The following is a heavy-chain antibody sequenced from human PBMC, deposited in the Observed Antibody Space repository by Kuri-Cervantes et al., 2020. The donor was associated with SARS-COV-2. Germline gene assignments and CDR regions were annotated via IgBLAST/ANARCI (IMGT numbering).Heavy chain of an antibody. D-gene: IGHD6-19*01. CDR3: AKDAEQWLVPERNWFDP. V-gene: IGHV1-69*04. CDR2: IIPILGTA. Sequence: SVKVSCKASGGTFSSYAISWVRQAPGQGLEWMGRIIPILGTANYAQRFQGRVTITADKSTSTAYMELSSLRSEDTAVYYCAKDAEQWLVPERNWFDPWGQGTLVTVSS. J-gene: IGHJ5*02. CDR1: GGTFSSYA.